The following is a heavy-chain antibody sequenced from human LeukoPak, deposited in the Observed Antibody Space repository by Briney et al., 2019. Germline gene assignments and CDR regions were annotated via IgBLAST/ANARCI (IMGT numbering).Heavy chain of an antibody. V-gene: IGHV1-46*01. CDR1: GYTFTSYY. J-gene: IGHJ5*02. Sequence: GASVKVSCKASGYTFTSYYMHWVRQAPGQGLEWMGIINPSGGSTSYAQKFQGRVTMTRDMSTSTVYMELSSLRSDDTAVYYCARVVATIFSWFDPWGQGTLVTVSS. D-gene: IGHD5-12*01. CDR3: ARVVATIFSWFDP. CDR2: INPSGGST.